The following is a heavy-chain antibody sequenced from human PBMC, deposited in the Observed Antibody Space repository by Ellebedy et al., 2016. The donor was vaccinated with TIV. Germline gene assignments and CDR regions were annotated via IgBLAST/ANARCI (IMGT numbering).Heavy chain of an antibody. Sequence: SETLSLTCTVSGGSISSSSYYWGWIRQPPGKGLKWIGSIYYSGSTYYNPSLKSRVTISVDTSKNQFSLKLSSVTAADTAVYYCARVAAAAGTFYYGMDVWGQGTTVTVSS. D-gene: IGHD6-13*01. CDR2: IYYSGST. CDR3: ARVAAAAGTFYYGMDV. V-gene: IGHV4-39*07. J-gene: IGHJ6*02. CDR1: GGSISSSSYY.